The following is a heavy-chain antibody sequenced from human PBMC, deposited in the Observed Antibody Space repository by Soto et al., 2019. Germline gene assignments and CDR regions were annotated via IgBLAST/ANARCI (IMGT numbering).Heavy chain of an antibody. J-gene: IGHJ6*02. CDR2: ISSSGSTI. Sequence: GGSLRLSCAASGFTFSSYEMNWVRQAPGKGLEWVSYISSSGSTIYYADSVKGRFTISRDNAKNSLYLQMNSLRAEDTAVYYCARDPIVGELRGVDYYYGMDVWGQGTTVTISS. CDR3: ARDPIVGELRGVDYYYGMDV. D-gene: IGHD1-26*01. V-gene: IGHV3-48*03. CDR1: GFTFSSYE.